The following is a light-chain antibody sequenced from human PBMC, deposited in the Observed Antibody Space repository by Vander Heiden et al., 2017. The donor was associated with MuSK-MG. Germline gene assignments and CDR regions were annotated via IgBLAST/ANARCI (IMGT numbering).Light chain of an antibody. Sequence: DIVMTQSPDSLAVSLGERATINCKSSQSVLYSSNNKNYLAWYQQKPGQPPKLLIYWASTRDSGVPDRFSGSGSGTVFTLTISSLQAEDVAVYYCQQYYSTPWTFGQGTKVEIK. CDR3: QQYYSTPWT. CDR2: WAS. J-gene: IGKJ1*01. V-gene: IGKV4-1*01. CDR1: QSVLYSSNNKNY.